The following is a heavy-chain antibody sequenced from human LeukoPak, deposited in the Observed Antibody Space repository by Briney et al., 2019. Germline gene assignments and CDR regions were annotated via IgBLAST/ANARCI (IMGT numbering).Heavy chain of an antibody. D-gene: IGHD3-3*01. Sequence: GGSLRLSCVASGFIFDNHGMSWVRQTPGKGLEWVSAINWNGVSTAYEDSVKGRFTISRDNAKNSLYLQMNSLRADDTALYYCARHYKTSYYEWFDFWGQGTLVTVSS. V-gene: IGHV3-20*04. J-gene: IGHJ4*02. CDR2: INWNGVST. CDR3: ARHYKTSYYEWFDF. CDR1: GFIFDNHG.